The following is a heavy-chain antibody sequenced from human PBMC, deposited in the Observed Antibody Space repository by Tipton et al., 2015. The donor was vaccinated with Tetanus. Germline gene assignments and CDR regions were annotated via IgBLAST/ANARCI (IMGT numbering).Heavy chain of an antibody. V-gene: IGHV3-30*03. CDR2: LSYGEDNL. CDR3: ARDRTGHYTTGY. CDR1: GFRFSDYG. D-gene: IGHD3/OR15-3a*01. Sequence: SLRLSCAASGFRFSDYGAHWVRQAPGKGLKWVAALSYGEDNLHYADSIKGRFPISRDSPTTTVYLQMNSLTSDDTAVYYCARDRTGHYTTGYWGRGTLVTVSS. J-gene: IGHJ4*02.